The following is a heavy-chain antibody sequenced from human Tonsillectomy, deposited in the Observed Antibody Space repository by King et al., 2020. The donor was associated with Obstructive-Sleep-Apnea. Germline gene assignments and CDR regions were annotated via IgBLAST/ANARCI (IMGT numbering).Heavy chain of an antibody. V-gene: IGHV1-2*02. Sequence: QLVQSGAEVKKPGASVKVSCKASGYTFTGYYMHWVRQAPGQGLEWMGWINPDSGGPNYAQNFQGRVTMTRDTSISTAYMELSSLRSDVTAVYYCASRDGDPPFDSWGQGTLVSVSS. CDR1: GYTFTGYY. D-gene: IGHD4-17*01. CDR2: INPDSGGP. J-gene: IGHJ4*02. CDR3: ASRDGDPPFDS.